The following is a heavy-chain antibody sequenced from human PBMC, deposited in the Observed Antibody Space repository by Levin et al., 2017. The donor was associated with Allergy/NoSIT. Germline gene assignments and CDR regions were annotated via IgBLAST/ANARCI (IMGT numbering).Heavy chain of an antibody. CDR3: ARAPGVRYYYYGMDV. CDR1: GGSISSYY. J-gene: IGHJ6*02. D-gene: IGHD2-8*01. V-gene: IGHV4-59*01. Sequence: SETLSLTCTVSGGSISSYYWSWIRQPPGKGLEWIGYIYYSGSTNYNPSLKSRVTISVDTSKNQFSLKLSSVTAADTAVYYCARAPGVRYYYYGMDVWGQGTTVTVSS. CDR2: IYYSGST.